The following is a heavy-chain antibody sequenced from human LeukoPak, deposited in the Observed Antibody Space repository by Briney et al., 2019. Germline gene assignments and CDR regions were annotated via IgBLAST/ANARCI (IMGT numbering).Heavy chain of an antibody. CDR3: ARGSSKYYYDSSGIDY. Sequence: ASETLSLTCAVYGGSFSGYYWSWIRQPPGKGLEWIGEINHSGSTNYNPSLKSRVTISVDTSKNQFSLKLSSVTAADTAVYYCARGSSKYYYDSSGIDYWGQGTLVTVSS. CDR1: GGSFSGYY. V-gene: IGHV4-34*01. D-gene: IGHD3-22*01. CDR2: INHSGST. J-gene: IGHJ4*02.